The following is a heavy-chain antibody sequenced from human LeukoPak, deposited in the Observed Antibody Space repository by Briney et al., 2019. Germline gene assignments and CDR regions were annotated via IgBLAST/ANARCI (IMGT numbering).Heavy chain of an antibody. V-gene: IGHV1-46*01. J-gene: IGHJ4*02. CDR3: ARETGYSGYEGY. CDR1: GYTFTGYY. CDR2: INPSGGST. D-gene: IGHD5-12*01. Sequence: ASVKVSCKASGYTFTGYYMHWVRHAPGQGLEWMGIINPSGGSTSYAQQFQGRVTMTRDTSTSTVYMELSSLRSEDTAVYYCARETGYSGYEGYWGQGTLVTVSS.